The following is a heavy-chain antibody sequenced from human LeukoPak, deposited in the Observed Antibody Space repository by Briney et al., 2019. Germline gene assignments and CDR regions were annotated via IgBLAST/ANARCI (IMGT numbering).Heavy chain of an antibody. D-gene: IGHD6-13*01. J-gene: IGHJ6*04. CDR1: GFTFSDYY. V-gene: IGHV3-7*03. CDR3: ARDRGVAAAGDYGMDV. Sequence: PGGSLRLSCAASGFTFSDYYFTWVRQAPGKGLEWVANIKQDGSEKYYMDSVKGRFTISRDNAKNLVFLQMNSLRGEDTAVYFCARDRGVAAAGDYGMDVWGKGTTVAVSS. CDR2: IKQDGSEK.